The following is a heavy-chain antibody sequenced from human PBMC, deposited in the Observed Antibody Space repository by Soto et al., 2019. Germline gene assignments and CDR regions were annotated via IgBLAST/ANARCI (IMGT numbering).Heavy chain of an antibody. CDR2: IYYSGST. V-gene: IGHV4-61*01. CDR3: ARGIEGWYQGRYYYGMDV. Sequence: QVQLQESGPGLVKPSETLSLTCTVSGGSVSSGSYYWSWIRQPPGKGLEWIGYIYYSGSTNYNPSLNSRVTIPVDTSKNQFSLKLSSVTAADTAVYYCARGIEGWYQGRYYYGMDVWGQGTTVTVSS. D-gene: IGHD6-19*01. J-gene: IGHJ6*02. CDR1: GGSVSSGSYY.